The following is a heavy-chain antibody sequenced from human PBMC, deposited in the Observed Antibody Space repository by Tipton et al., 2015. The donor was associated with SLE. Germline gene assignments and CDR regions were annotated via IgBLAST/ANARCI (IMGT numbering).Heavy chain of an antibody. CDR1: GFTFSSYA. V-gene: IGHV3-30*04. D-gene: IGHD3-3*01. CDR3: ASSLLTVFAGFDY. J-gene: IGHJ4*02. Sequence: SLRLSCAASGFTFSSYAMHWVRQAPGKGLEWVAFISYDGSNKYYADSVKGRFIISRDNSKNTLYLQMNSLRAEDTAVYYCASSLLTVFAGFDYWGQGTLVTVSS. CDR2: ISYDGSNK.